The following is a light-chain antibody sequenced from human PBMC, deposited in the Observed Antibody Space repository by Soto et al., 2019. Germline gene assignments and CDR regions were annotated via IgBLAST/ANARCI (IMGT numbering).Light chain of an antibody. Sequence: DIQMTQSPSTLSASVGDRVTITCRASQTISSWLAWYQQKPGKAPKLLIYKASTLKSGVPSRFSGSGSGTEFTLTISSLQPDDFATYYCQQYNSFPGTFGLGTKVDIK. CDR1: QTISSW. CDR3: QQYNSFPGT. V-gene: IGKV1-5*03. J-gene: IGKJ1*01. CDR2: KAS.